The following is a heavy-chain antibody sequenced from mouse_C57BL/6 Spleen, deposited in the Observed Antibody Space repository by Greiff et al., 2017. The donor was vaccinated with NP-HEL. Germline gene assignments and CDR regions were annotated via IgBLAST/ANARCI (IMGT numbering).Heavy chain of an antibody. CDR3: ARNFITTVVDTYYFDY. D-gene: IGHD1-1*01. CDR1: GYSFTGYY. V-gene: IGHV1-42*01. J-gene: IGHJ2*01. Sequence: VQLQQSGPELVKPGASVKISCKASGYSFTGYYMNWVKQSPEKSLEWLGELNTSTGGTNYNQKFKAQATLTVDKSSSTAYMQLKSLTSEDSAVYYCARNFITTVVDTYYFDYWGQGTTLTVSS. CDR2: LNTSTGGT.